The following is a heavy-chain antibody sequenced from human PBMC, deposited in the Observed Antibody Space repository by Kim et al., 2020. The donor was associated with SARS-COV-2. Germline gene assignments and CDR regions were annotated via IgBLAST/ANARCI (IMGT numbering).Heavy chain of an antibody. V-gene: IGHV4-59*01. D-gene: IGHD3-22*01. Sequence: SETLSLTCTVSGGSISSFYWSWIRQPPGKGLEWIGYIYYTGSTNYNPSLKSRVTISVDTSKNQFSLKLSSVTAADTAMYYCALLRSPGFFDYWGQGSLVT. J-gene: IGHJ4*02. CDR1: GGSISSFY. CDR3: ALLRSPGFFDY. CDR2: IYYTGST.